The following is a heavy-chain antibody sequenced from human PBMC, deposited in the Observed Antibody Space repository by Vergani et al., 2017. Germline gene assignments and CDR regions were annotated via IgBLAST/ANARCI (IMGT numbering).Heavy chain of an antibody. J-gene: IGHJ6*02. CDR1: GFTFNHYA. Sequence: EEAVVESGGDLVQPGGSLRLSCAASGFTFNHYAMNWVRQAPGKGLEWVSGISGSGGSTYYAGSVKGRFTISRDSSKNTLYLQMNSLSAGDTAVYYCAKANPRNSGYDYLYYYHAMDVWGQGTTVTVSS. V-gene: IGHV3-23*04. CDR2: ISGSGGST. D-gene: IGHD5-12*01. CDR3: AKANPRNSGYDYLYYYHAMDV.